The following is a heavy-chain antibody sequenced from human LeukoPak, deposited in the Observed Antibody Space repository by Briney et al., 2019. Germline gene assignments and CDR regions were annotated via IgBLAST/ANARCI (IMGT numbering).Heavy chain of an antibody. CDR1: EFSFSNFA. V-gene: IGHV3-30-3*01. J-gene: IGHJ5*02. Sequence: PGGSLRLSCAASEFSFSNFAMYWVRQAPGRGLEWLAVISYDGSIRYYADSVKGRFTISRDNSNNTVHLQMNSLRPDDSALYYCAREDNPLWFDPWGQGTLVTVSS. CDR3: AREDNPLWFDP. CDR2: ISYDGSIR. D-gene: IGHD1-1*01.